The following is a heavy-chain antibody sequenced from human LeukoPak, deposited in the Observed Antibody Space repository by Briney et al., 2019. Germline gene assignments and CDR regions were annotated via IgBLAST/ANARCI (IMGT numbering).Heavy chain of an antibody. CDR1: GYTFTSYG. D-gene: IGHD3-10*01. J-gene: IGHJ6*02. Sequence: ASVKVSCKASGYTFTSYGISWVRQAPGQGLEWMGWISAYNGNTNYAQKLQGRVTMTTDTSTSTAYMELRSLRSDDTAVYYCARDLRAYYYGSGSSYGMDVWGQGTTVTVSS. V-gene: IGHV1-18*01. CDR2: ISAYNGNT. CDR3: ARDLRAYYYGSGSSYGMDV.